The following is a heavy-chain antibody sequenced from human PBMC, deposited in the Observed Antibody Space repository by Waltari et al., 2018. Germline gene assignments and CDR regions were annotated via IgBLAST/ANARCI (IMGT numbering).Heavy chain of an antibody. Sequence: QVQLVQSGAEVKKPGASVKVSCKASGYTFTSYDINWVRQATGQGLEWMGWMNPNSGNKGYAQKFQGRVTMTRNTSISTAYMELSSLRSEDTAVYYCARGGGYSGYDFHDAFDIWGQGTMVTVSS. D-gene: IGHD5-12*01. V-gene: IGHV1-8*01. J-gene: IGHJ3*02. CDR3: ARGGGYSGYDFHDAFDI. CDR1: GYTFTSYD. CDR2: MNPNSGNK.